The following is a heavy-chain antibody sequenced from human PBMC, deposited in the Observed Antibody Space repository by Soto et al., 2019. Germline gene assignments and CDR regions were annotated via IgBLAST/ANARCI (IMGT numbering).Heavy chain of an antibody. CDR2: IHHTVIT. V-gene: IGHV4-4*02. CDR1: GDFLDDSRW. CDR3: ASGAHYIWNG. D-gene: IGHD3-9*01. J-gene: IGHJ4*02. Sequence: QVLLQESGPGLVSPSGTLSLTCTVSGDFLDDSRWWSWVRQPPGKGLEWIGEIHHTVITNYIPSLKSRVTMSVDKNKNQVSLEVYSVTAADTAVYYCASGAHYIWNGWGQGTLVTVSS.